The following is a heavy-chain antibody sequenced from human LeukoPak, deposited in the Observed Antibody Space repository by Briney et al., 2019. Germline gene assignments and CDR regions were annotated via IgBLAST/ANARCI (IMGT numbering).Heavy chain of an antibody. CDR2: ISAYNGNT. V-gene: IGHV1-18*01. D-gene: IGHD3-9*01. CDR1: GYTFTSYG. CDR3: ARGGVLRYFDWPCMDV. J-gene: IGHJ6*02. Sequence: ASVKVSCKASGYTFTSYGISWVRQAPGQGLEWMGWISAYNGNTNYAQKLQGRVTMTTDTSTSTAYMELRGLRSDDTAVYYCARGGVLRYFDWPCMDVWGQGTTVTVSS.